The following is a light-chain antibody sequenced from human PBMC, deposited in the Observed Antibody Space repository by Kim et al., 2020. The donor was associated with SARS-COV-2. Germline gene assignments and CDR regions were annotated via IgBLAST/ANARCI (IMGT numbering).Light chain of an antibody. CDR2: QVS. CDR1: QSLVHTNEITY. J-gene: IGKJ2*01. Sequence: DVVLTQSPLSLPVTTGQAASISCRSSQSLVHTNEITYLNWFQKRPGQSPRRLIYQVSNRDSGVPDRFSGSGSGNDFTLKISSVEAEDVGIYFCMQGVHWPYTFGQGTKVDIK. V-gene: IGKV2-30*02. CDR3: MQGVHWPYT.